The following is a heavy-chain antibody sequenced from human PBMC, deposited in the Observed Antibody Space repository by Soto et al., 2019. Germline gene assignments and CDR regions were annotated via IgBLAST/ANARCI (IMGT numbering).Heavy chain of an antibody. V-gene: IGHV3-23*01. CDR2: ISNTGGGT. CDR1: GFTFSTYA. CDR3: SKRPSYDFVR. J-gene: IGHJ4*02. Sequence: EVQLLESGGGLVQPGVSLRLSCAASGFTFSTYAMSWVRQAPGKGLEWVSSISNTGGGTFYADSVKGRFTISRDNSKNTLYLQMNSLGAEDTAVYYCSKRPSYDFVRWRQGTLVTVSS. D-gene: IGHD3-16*01.